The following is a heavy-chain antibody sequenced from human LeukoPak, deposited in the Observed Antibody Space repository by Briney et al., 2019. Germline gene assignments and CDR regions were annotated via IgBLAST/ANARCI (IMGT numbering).Heavy chain of an antibody. CDR2: IYPGDSDT. J-gene: IGHJ6*02. D-gene: IGHD3-22*01. V-gene: IGHV5-51*01. Sequence: GESLKISCKGSGYSFTSYWIGWVRQMPGKDLEWMGIIYPGDSDTRYSPSFQGQVTISADKSISTAYLQWSSLKASDTAMYYCARHSRITMIVVDSAYYGMDVWGQGTTVTVSS. CDR3: ARHSRITMIVVDSAYYGMDV. CDR1: GYSFTSYW.